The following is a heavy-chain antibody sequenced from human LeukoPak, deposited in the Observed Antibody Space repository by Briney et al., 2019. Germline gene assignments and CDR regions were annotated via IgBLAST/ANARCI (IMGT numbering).Heavy chain of an antibody. V-gene: IGHV1-8*01. CDR1: GYTFTSYD. CDR2: MNPNSGNT. D-gene: IGHD3-10*01. J-gene: IGHJ3*02. CDR3: AREGGTMVRGEDAFDI. Sequence: AASVNVSCKASGYTFTSYDINWVRQATGQGLEWMGWMNPNSGNTGYAQKFQGRVTMTRNTSISTAYMELSSLRSEDTAVYYCAREGGTMVRGEDAFDIWGQGTMVTVSS.